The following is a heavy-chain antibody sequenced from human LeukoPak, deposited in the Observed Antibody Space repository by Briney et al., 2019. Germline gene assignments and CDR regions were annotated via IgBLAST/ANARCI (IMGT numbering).Heavy chain of an antibody. D-gene: IGHD2-2*01. V-gene: IGHV3-7*04. CDR1: GFTFSSYA. J-gene: IGHJ4*02. CDR2: IKQDGSER. CDR3: ARVVPAADC. Sequence: GGSLRLSCAASGFTFSSYAMSWVRQAPGKGLEWVANIKQDGSERYYVDSVKGRFTISRDNAKNSLYLQMNSLRAEDTAVYYCARVVPAADCWGQGTLVTVSS.